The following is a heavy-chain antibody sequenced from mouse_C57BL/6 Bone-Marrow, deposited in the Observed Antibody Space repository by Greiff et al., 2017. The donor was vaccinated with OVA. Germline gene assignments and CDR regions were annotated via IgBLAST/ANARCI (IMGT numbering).Heavy chain of an antibody. D-gene: IGHD2-4*01. CDR1: GYTFTSYW. Sequence: QVQLQQPGAELVKPGASVKLSCKASGYTFTSYWMQWVKQRPGQGLEWIGEIDPSDSYTNYNQKFKGKATLTVDTSSSTTYMQLSSLTSEDSAVYYCARGRLRRGGFGYWGQGTTLTVSS. V-gene: IGHV1-50*01. CDR2: IDPSDSYT. CDR3: ARGRLRRGGFGY. J-gene: IGHJ2*01.